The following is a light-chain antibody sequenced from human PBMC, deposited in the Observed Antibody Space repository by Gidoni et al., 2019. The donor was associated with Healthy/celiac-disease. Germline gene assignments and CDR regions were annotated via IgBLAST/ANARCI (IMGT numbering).Light chain of an antibody. CDR2: DSH. Sequence: SLSAAPGQRVTIPCSGGTSNIGSNFVSWYQQVPGTAPKLLIYDSHRRPSGIPDRLSGSSSGTSATLDITGLQPGGEADYYCATWDDNLRAVVFGGVTRLTVL. CDR3: ATWDDNLRAVV. CDR1: TSNIGSNF. V-gene: IGLV1-51*01. J-gene: IGLJ2*01.